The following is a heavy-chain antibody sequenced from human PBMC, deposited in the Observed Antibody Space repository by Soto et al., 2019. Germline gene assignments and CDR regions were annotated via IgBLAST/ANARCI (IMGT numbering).Heavy chain of an antibody. J-gene: IGHJ6*02. D-gene: IGHD3-10*01. Sequence: NPSDTLSLTCTVSGGSVSSGSYYWSWIRQPPGKGLEWIGYIYYSGSTNYNPSLKSRVTISVDTSKNQFSLKLSSVTAADTAVYYCARDNMVRGVIPYGTDVWGQGTTVTVSS. V-gene: IGHV4-61*01. CDR3: ARDNMVRGVIPYGTDV. CDR1: GGSVSSGSYY. CDR2: IYYSGST.